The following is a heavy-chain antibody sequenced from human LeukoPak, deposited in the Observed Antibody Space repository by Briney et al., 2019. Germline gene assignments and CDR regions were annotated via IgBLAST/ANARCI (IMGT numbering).Heavy chain of an antibody. Sequence: ASVKVSCKASGYSFTDYGVSSVRQAPGQGLEWMGWISPYTGNTDYPRDLRGRVAMTADTSTSTVYMELKSLRSDDTAFYYCTREAEDLPGVITFLYWGQGTLVTVSS. CDR2: ISPYTGNT. V-gene: IGHV1-18*01. D-gene: IGHD3-22*01. CDR3: TREAEDLPGVITFLY. CDR1: GYSFTDYG. J-gene: IGHJ4*02.